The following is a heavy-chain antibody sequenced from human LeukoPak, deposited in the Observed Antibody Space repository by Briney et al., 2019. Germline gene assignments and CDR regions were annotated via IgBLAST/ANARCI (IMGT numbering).Heavy chain of an antibody. Sequence: PGRSLRLSCAASGFTFDDYAMHWVRQVPGKGLEWVSGISWNSGSIGYADSVKGRFTISRDNAKNSLYLQMDSLRAEDTALYYCARAPSLRPGTAFDVWGQGTMVTVSA. J-gene: IGHJ3*01. CDR1: GFTFDDYA. V-gene: IGHV3-9*01. D-gene: IGHD3-10*01. CDR3: ARAPSLRPGTAFDV. CDR2: ISWNSGSI.